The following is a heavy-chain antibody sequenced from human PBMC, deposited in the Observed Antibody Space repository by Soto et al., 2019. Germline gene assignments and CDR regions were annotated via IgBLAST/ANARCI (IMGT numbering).Heavy chain of an antibody. CDR1: GYTFTSYA. D-gene: IGHD2-21*01. V-gene: IGHV1-69*04. CDR2: IIPILGIA. J-gene: IGHJ6*03. CDR3: ARGPDCGGDCYYYMDV. Sequence: SVKVSCKASGYTFTSYAMHWVRQAPGQGLEWMGRIIPILGIANYAQKFQGRVTITADKSTSTAYMELSSLRSEDTAVYYCARGPDCGGDCYYYMDVWGKGTTVTVSS.